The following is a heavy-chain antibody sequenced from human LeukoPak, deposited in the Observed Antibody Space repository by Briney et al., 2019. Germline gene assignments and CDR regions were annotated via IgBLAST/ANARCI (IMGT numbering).Heavy chain of an antibody. CDR2: IYYSGST. Sequence: SETLSLTCTVSGGSISSSNYYWGWIRQPPGKGLEWIGSIYYSGSTYYNPSLKSRVTISVDTSKNKFSLKLSSVTAADTAVYYCARLPYPYDSSGSPPLDYWGQGTLVTVSS. J-gene: IGHJ4*02. CDR3: ARLPYPYDSSGSPPLDY. V-gene: IGHV4-39*01. CDR1: GGSISSSNYY. D-gene: IGHD3-22*01.